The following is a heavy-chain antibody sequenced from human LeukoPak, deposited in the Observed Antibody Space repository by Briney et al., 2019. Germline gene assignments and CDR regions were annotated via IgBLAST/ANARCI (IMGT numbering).Heavy chain of an antibody. V-gene: IGHV4-59*01. CDR1: GGSISSYY. CDR3: ARGPLDDY. D-gene: IGHD6-6*01. J-gene: IGHJ4*02. Sequence: SETLSLTRTVSGGSISSYYWSWIRQPPGKGLEWIGYIYYSGSTNYNPSLKSRVTISVDTSKNQFSLKLSSVTAADTAVYYCARGPLDDYWGQGTLVTVSS. CDR2: IYYSGST.